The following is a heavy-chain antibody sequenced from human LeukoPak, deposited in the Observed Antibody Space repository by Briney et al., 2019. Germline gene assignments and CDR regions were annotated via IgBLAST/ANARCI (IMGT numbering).Heavy chain of an antibody. J-gene: IGHJ4*02. CDR3: AKEDSGRYYDSSGYLAFDY. CDR2: ISSSSSYI. D-gene: IGHD3-22*01. Sequence: PGGSLRLSCAASGFTFSSYSMNWVRQAPGQGLEWVSSISSSSSYIYYADSVKGRFTISRDNSKNTLYLQMNSLRAEDTAVYYCAKEDSGRYYDSSGYLAFDYWGQGTLVTVSS. CDR1: GFTFSSYS. V-gene: IGHV3-21*01.